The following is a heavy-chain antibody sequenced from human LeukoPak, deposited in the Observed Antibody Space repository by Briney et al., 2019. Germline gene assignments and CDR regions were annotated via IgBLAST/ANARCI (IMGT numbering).Heavy chain of an antibody. CDR3: ARGSGYGDPFDY. D-gene: IGHD4-17*01. Sequence: SVKLSCKASVGTFSSYAISWVRQAPGHGLEWMGGIIPIFGTANYAQKFHGRVTITADESTSTAYIELSSLRSDDTAVYYCARGSGYGDPFDYWGQGTLVTVSS. CDR2: IIPIFGTA. J-gene: IGHJ4*02. CDR1: VGTFSSYA. V-gene: IGHV1-69*13.